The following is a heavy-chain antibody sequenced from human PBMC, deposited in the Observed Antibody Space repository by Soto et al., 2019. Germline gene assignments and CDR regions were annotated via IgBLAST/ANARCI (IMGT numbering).Heavy chain of an antibody. Sequence: SVKVSCKASVGTFSSFPINWVRQAPGQGLEWVGGIIPVFSTPNYAQKFQGRVTITADESTSTAYMDLSNLTSEDTAVYYCAKDRRLRSHPPKYSFDYWGQGTLVTSPQ. V-gene: IGHV1-69*13. CDR2: IIPVFSTP. CDR3: AKDRRLRSHPPKYSFDY. CDR1: VGTFSSFP. D-gene: IGHD4-17*01. J-gene: IGHJ4*02.